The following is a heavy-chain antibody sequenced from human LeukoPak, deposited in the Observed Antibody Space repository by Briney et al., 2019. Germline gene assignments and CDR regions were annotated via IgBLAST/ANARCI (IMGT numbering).Heavy chain of an antibody. Sequence: GGSLRLSCAASGFTFSSYGMSWVRQAPGKGLEWVSAISGSGGSTYYADSVKGRFTIPRDNSKNTLYLQMNSLRARDTAVYYCASAGCNYVAYYFDYWGQGTLVTVSS. CDR3: ASAGCNYVAYYFDY. V-gene: IGHV3-23*01. CDR1: GFTFSSYG. D-gene: IGHD4-11*01. J-gene: IGHJ4*02. CDR2: ISGSGGST.